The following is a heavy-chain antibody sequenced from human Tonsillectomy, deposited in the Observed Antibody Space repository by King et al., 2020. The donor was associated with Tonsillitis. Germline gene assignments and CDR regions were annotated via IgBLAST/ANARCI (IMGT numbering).Heavy chain of an antibody. CDR1: GDSISGGGYY. J-gene: IGHJ4*02. Sequence: VQLQESGPGLVKPSQTLSLTCTVSGDSISGGGYYWSWIRQPAGKGLEWIGRIYSSGVTEFSPSLKSRVTMSVDTSKNQFSLELKSMTAADTAIYFCASRAYDGIDYWGQGTLVTVSS. D-gene: IGHD1-1*01. CDR3: ASRAYDGIDY. CDR2: IYSSGVT. V-gene: IGHV4-61*02.